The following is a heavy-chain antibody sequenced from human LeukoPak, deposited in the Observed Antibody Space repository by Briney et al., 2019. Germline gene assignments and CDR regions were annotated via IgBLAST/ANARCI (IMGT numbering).Heavy chain of an antibody. Sequence: GGSLRLSCAASGLTFSSYGMHWVRQAPGKGLEWVAVISYDGSNKYYADSVKGRFTISRDNSKNTLYLQMNSLRAEDTAVYYCAKDLGSSGWPKGFDYWGQGTLVTVSS. J-gene: IGHJ4*02. CDR3: AKDLGSSGWPKGFDY. CDR1: GLTFSSYG. D-gene: IGHD6-19*01. V-gene: IGHV3-30*18. CDR2: ISYDGSNK.